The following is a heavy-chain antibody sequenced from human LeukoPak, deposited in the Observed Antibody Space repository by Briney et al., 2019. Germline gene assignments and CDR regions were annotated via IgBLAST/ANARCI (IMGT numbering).Heavy chain of an antibody. J-gene: IGHJ3*02. CDR1: GGSISSYY. CDR2: IYTSGST. CDR3: ARDIQVIDAFDI. V-gene: IGHV4-4*07. Sequence: SETLSLTCTVSGGSISSYYWSWIRQPAGKGLEWIGRIYTSGSTNYNPSLKSRVTMSVDTSKNQFSLELSSVTAADTAVYYCARDIQVIDAFDIWGQGTMVTVSS.